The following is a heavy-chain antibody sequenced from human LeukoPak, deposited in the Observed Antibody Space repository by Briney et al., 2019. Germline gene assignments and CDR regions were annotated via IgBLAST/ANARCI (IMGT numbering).Heavy chain of an antibody. CDR2: INYSGST. CDR1: GDSISSYY. CDR3: ARENNYFDY. V-gene: IGHV4-59*01. Sequence: PSETLSLTCTVSGDSISSYYWTWIRQPPGKGLEWIGYINYSGSTNYNPSLKSRVTISVDTSKNRFSLKLNSVTAADTAVYYCARENNYFDYWGQGTLVTVSS. J-gene: IGHJ4*02.